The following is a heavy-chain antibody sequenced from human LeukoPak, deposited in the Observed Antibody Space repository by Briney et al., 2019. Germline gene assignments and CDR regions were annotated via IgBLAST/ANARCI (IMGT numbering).Heavy chain of an antibody. V-gene: IGHV1-2*02. CDR2: INPNSDGT. D-gene: IGHD2-2*02. Sequence: ASVKVSCKASGYTFTGYYMHRVRQAPGQGLEWMGWINPNSDGTNYAQKFQGRVTMTRNTSISTAYMELSSLRSEDTAVYYCARDPHIYCSRTSCYTYFYYMDVWGIGTTVTVSS. CDR1: GYTFTGYY. CDR3: ARDPHIYCSRTSCYTYFYYMDV. J-gene: IGHJ6*03.